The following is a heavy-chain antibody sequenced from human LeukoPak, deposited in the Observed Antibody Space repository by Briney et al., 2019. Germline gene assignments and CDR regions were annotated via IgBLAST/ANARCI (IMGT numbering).Heavy chain of an antibody. J-gene: IGHJ4*02. CDR1: GGSFSGYY. Sequence: SETLSLTCAVYGGSFSGYYWGWIRQPPGKGLQWIGSLSYSGGTHYNPSLRSRVTISVDTSKNQFSLRLSSVTAADTAVYYCAVAYSSASTFDYWGQGTLVTASS. V-gene: IGHV4-34*01. CDR2: LSYSGGT. D-gene: IGHD6-6*01. CDR3: AVAYSSASTFDY.